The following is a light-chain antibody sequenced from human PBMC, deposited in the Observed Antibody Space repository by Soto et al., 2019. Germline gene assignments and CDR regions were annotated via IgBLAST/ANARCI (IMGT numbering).Light chain of an antibody. CDR2: EVS. V-gene: IGLV2-8*01. CDR1: SSDVGGYNY. CDR3: TSYAGSNNYV. Sequence: QSVLTQPPSASGSPGQSVTISCTGTSSDVGGYNYVSWYQQHPDKAPKLMIYEVSKRPSGVPDRFSGSKSGNTASLTVSGLQAEDEAEYYCTSYAGSNNYVYGTGTKVTVL. J-gene: IGLJ1*01.